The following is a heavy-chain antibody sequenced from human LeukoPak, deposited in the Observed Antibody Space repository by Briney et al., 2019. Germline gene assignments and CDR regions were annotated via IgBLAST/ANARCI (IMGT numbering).Heavy chain of an antibody. CDR1: GGSVSSGSYY. Sequence: SETLSLTCTVSGGSVSSGSYYWSWIRQPPGKGLEWIGHIYYSGSTNYNPSLKSRVTISVDTSKNQFSLKLSSVTAADTAVYYCARVSAYGDYGDAFDIWGQGTMVTVSS. D-gene: IGHD4-17*01. V-gene: IGHV4-61*01. CDR2: IYYSGST. CDR3: ARVSAYGDYGDAFDI. J-gene: IGHJ3*02.